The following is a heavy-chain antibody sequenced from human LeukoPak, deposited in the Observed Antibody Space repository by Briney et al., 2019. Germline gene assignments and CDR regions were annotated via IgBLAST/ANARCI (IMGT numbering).Heavy chain of an antibody. J-gene: IGHJ6*02. V-gene: IGHV1-18*01. CDR3: ARGPRLLWFGETTLDYYGMDV. D-gene: IGHD3-10*01. Sequence: ASVKVSCKASGYTFTSYGISWVRQAHGQGLEWMGWISAYNGNTNYAQKLQGRVTMTTDTSTSTAYMELRSLRSDDTAVYYCARGPRLLWFGETTLDYYGMDVWGQGTTVTVSS. CDR1: GYTFTSYG. CDR2: ISAYNGNT.